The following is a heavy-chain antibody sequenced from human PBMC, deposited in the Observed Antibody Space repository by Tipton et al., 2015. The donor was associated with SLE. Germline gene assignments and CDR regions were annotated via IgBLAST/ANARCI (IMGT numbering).Heavy chain of an antibody. J-gene: IGHJ5*02. Sequence: TLSLTCTVSGGSISSYYWSWIRQPAGKGLEWIGRIYTSGSTNYKPSLKSRVTISVDTSKNQFSLKLSSVTAADTAVYYCASTYCSGTSCFSGLFVPWGQITLVTVSS. V-gene: IGHV4-4*07. D-gene: IGHD2-15*01. CDR3: ASTYCSGTSCFSGLFVP. CDR2: IYTSGST. CDR1: GGSISSYY.